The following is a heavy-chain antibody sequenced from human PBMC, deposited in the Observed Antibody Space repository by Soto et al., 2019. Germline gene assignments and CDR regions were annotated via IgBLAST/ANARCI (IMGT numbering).Heavy chain of an antibody. D-gene: IGHD3-3*02. CDR3: ARESFSASPNFFDY. CDR1: GFAFSNYE. V-gene: IGHV3-48*03. J-gene: IGHJ4*02. Sequence: GGSLRLSCASSGFAFSNYEMNWVRQAPGKGLEWVSYISLSGSTIYYADSVKGRFTISRDDAKNSLYLQMDSLRADDTAVYYCARESFSASPNFFDYWGQGTLVTVSS. CDR2: ISLSGSTI.